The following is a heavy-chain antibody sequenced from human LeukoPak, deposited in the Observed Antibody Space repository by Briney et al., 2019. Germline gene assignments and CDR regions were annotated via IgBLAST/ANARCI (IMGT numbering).Heavy chain of an antibody. Sequence: GGSLRLSCAASGFTFSSYSMNWVRQAPGKGLEWVSSISSSSSYIYYADSVKGRFTISRDNAKNSLYLQMNSLRAEDTAVYYCARAPKYGDYGGVFDYWGQGTLVTVSS. D-gene: IGHD4-17*01. CDR3: ARAPKYGDYGGVFDY. CDR1: GFTFSSYS. V-gene: IGHV3-21*01. CDR2: ISSSSSYI. J-gene: IGHJ4*02.